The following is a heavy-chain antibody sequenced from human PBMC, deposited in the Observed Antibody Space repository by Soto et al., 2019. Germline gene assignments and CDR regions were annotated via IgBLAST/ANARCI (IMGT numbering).Heavy chain of an antibody. CDR2: IFHGGNT. CDR3: ARARWYDASDV. V-gene: IGHV4-38-2*01. D-gene: IGHD2-15*01. Sequence: SETLSLTCAVSGFFISSGNYWGWIRKPPGKGLEWIGSIFHGGNTYYNPSLKSRVTISVDMSKNQFSLKLNSVTAADTAVYYCARARWYDASDVWGQGTVVTVSS. J-gene: IGHJ3*01. CDR1: GFFISSGNY.